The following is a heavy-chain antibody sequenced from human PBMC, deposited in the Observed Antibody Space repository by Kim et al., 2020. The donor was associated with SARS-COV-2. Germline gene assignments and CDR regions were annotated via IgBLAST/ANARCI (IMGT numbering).Heavy chain of an antibody. V-gene: IGHV1-69*13. CDR2: IIPIFGTA. CDR1: GGTFSSYA. J-gene: IGHJ5*02. CDR3: AAGRRGSGYYYGWFDP. Sequence: SVKVSCKASGGTFSSYAISWVRQAPGQGLEWMGGIIPIFGTANYAQKFQGRVTITADESTSTAYMELSSLRSEDTAVYYCAAGRRGSGYYYGWFDPWGQGTLVTVSS. D-gene: IGHD3-22*01.